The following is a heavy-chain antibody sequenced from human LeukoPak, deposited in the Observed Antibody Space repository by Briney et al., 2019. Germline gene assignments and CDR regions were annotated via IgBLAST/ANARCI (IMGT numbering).Heavy chain of an antibody. CDR1: GFTFSSYS. CDR2: ISSSSSTI. CDR3: AKAETPYYYGSGSFISY. J-gene: IGHJ4*02. V-gene: IGHV3-48*04. D-gene: IGHD3-10*01. Sequence: GGSLRLSCAASGFTFSSYSMNWVRQAPGKGLEWVSYISSSSSTIYYADSVKGRFTISRDNAKNSLYLQMNSLRAEDTAVYYCAKAETPYYYGSGSFISYWGQGTLVTVSS.